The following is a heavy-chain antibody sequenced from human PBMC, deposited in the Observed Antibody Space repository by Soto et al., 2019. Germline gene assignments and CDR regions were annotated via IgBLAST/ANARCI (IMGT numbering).Heavy chain of an antibody. CDR1: GFTFSTYT. CDR2: ISGSGASP. D-gene: IGHD2-2*01. Sequence: GGSLRLSCAASGFTFSTYTMSWVRRAPGKGLEWVSAISGSGASPSYADSVQGRFTISRDNPKRTLYLQMNNLRAEDTAVYYCAKARCSTTNCYAPDYWGPGTLVTLSS. CDR3: AKARCSTTNCYAPDY. J-gene: IGHJ4*02. V-gene: IGHV3-23*01.